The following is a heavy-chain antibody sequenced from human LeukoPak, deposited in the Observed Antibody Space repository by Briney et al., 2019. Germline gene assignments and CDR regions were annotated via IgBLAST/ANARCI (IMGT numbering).Heavy chain of an antibody. CDR2: ISQSEIT. CDR3: ARHSGTSGWYRDFDY. CDR1: GGSFSDYY. Sequence: SETLSLTCSSPGGSFSDYYGSWIRQPQGKGLEWIGEISQSEITNYNPPLKSRVAISVDTSKNQFSLKLRSVTAAATAVYYCARHSGTSGWYRDFDYWGQGTLVLVSS. V-gene: IGHV4-34*01. D-gene: IGHD6-19*01. J-gene: IGHJ4*02.